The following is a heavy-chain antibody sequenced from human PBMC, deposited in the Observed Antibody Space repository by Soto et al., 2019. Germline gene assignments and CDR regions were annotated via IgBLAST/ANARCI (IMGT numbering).Heavy chain of an antibody. CDR1: GFTFSSYW. D-gene: IGHD2-21*01. J-gene: IGHJ3*02. CDR3: ARTQIVEGAFDI. CDR2: INSDESST. V-gene: IGHV3-74*01. Sequence: GGSLRLSCAASGFTFSSYWMHWVRQAPGKGLVWVSRINSDESSTTYVDSVKGRFTISRDNAKNTLYLQMNSLRAEDTAVYYCARTQIVEGAFDIWGQGTMVTVSS.